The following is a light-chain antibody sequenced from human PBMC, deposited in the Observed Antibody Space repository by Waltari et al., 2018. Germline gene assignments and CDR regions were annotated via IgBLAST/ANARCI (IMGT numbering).Light chain of an antibody. J-gene: IGKJ1*01. V-gene: IGKV3-20*01. CDR3: QHYLRLPVT. CDR2: GAS. CDR1: ESVSRA. Sequence: EIVLTQSPGTLSLSVGERATVSCRASESVSRALAWYQQKPGQAPRLLIYGASTRATGFPDRFSGSGSGTDFSLTISRLEPDDFAVYYCQHYLRLPVTFGQGTTVEI.